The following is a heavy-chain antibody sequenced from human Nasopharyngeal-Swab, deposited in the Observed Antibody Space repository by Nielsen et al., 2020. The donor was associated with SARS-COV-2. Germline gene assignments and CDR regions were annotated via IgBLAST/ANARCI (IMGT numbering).Heavy chain of an antibody. D-gene: IGHD2-15*01. V-gene: IGHV4-61*02. Sequence: SCTVSGGSISSSSYYWSWIRQPAGKGLEWIRRIYTRGSTNYNPSLKSRVTISIDTSKNQFSLRLSSVTAADTAVYYCARDGGYCTGGSCQRRVDYWGQGTLVTVSS. J-gene: IGHJ4*02. CDR3: ARDGGYCTGGSCQRRVDY. CDR1: GGSISSSSYY. CDR2: IYTRGST.